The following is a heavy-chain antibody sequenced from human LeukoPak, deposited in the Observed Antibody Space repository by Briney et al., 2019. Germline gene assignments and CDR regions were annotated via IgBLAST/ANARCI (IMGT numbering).Heavy chain of an antibody. V-gene: IGHV3-23*01. D-gene: IGHD6-13*01. Sequence: GGSLRLSCAASGFTFSSYAMSWVRQAPGKGLEWVSAISGSGGSTYYADSAKGRFTISRDNSKNTLYLQMNSLRAEDTAVYYCAKDLGYSSSWYYFDYWGQGTLVTVSS. CDR1: GFTFSSYA. J-gene: IGHJ4*02. CDR2: ISGSGGST. CDR3: AKDLGYSSSWYYFDY.